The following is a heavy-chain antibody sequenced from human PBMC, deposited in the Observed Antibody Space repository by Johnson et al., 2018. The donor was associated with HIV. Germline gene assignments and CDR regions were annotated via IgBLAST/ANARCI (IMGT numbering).Heavy chain of an antibody. CDR1: GFTFSSYG. CDR3: AKVGLYSGYEYDAFDI. D-gene: IGHD5-12*01. V-gene: IGHV3-30*02. J-gene: IGHJ3*02. Sequence: QVQLVESGGGVVQPGGSLRLSCAASGFTFSSYGMHWVRQAPGKGLEWVAFIRYDGSNKYYADSVKGRFTISRDTSKNTLYLQMNSLRAEDTAVYYCAKVGLYSGYEYDAFDIWGQGTMVTVSS. CDR2: IRYDGSNK.